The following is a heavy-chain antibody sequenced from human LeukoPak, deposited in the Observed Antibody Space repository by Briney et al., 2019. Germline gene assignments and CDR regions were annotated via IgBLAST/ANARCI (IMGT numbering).Heavy chain of an antibody. CDR2: IKHDGSEA. D-gene: IGHD3-10*01. J-gene: IGHJ4*02. Sequence: GGSLRPSCAASGFTLSSYWMTWVRQAPGKGLEWVANIKHDGSEAYYVDSVKNRFTISRDNAKNSLYLQMNSLRADDTAMYYCARAMVRGVIPVWGQGTLVIVSS. CDR3: ARAMVRGVIPV. V-gene: IGHV3-7*04. CDR1: GFTLSSYW.